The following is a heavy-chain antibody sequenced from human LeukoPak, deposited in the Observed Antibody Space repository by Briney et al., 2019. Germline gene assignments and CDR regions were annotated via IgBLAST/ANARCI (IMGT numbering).Heavy chain of an antibody. J-gene: IGHJ4*02. D-gene: IGHD1-26*01. CDR2: ISGSGGST. Sequence: GGSLRLSCAASGFTFSSYAMSWVRQAPGKGLEWVSAISGSGGSTYYADSVKGRFTISRDNSKNTLYLQMNSLRAEDTAVYYCAKVRRELPTWCYFDYWGQGTLVTVSS. V-gene: IGHV3-23*01. CDR3: AKVRRELPTWCYFDY. CDR1: GFTFSSYA.